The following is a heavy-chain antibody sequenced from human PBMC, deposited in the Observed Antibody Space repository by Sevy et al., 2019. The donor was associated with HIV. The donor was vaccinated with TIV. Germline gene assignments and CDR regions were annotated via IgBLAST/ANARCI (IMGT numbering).Heavy chain of an antibody. CDR3: ASGWEYYDSSGYLDY. CDR1: GGSFSGYY. J-gene: IGHJ4*02. Sequence: SETLSLTCAVYGGSFSGYYWSWIRQPPGKGLEWIGEINHSGSTNYNPSLKSRVTISVDTSKNQFSLKLSSVTAADTAVYYCASGWEYYDSSGYLDYWGQGTLVTVSS. D-gene: IGHD3-22*01. CDR2: INHSGST. V-gene: IGHV4-34*01.